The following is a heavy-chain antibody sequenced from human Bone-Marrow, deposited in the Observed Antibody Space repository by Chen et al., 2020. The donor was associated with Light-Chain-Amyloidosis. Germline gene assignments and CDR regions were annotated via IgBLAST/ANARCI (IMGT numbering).Heavy chain of an antibody. D-gene: IGHD3-22*01. J-gene: IGHJ4*02. CDR3: ARDGSRDQYYYDRSGYSSLYYFDY. CDR2: IKQDGSAK. Sequence: EVQLVESGGGLVQPGGSLRLSCAASGFTLSSYWMSWVRQATGKGLEWVANIKQDGSAKYYVDSVKGRFTISRDNAKNSLYLQMNSLRAEDTAVYYCARDGSRDQYYYDRSGYSSLYYFDYWGQGTLVTVSS. V-gene: IGHV3-7*01. CDR1: GFTLSSYW.